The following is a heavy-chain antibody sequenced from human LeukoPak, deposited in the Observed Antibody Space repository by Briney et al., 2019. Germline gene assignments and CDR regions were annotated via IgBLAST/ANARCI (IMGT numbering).Heavy chain of an antibody. J-gene: IGHJ4*02. V-gene: IGHV3-7*01. CDR1: GFTFNDYW. CDR3: ARLRGHCDDGSCFPPDY. D-gene: IGHD2-15*01. CDR2: IKQDGSEK. Sequence: PGGSLRLSCAASGFTFNDYWMNWVRQAPGKGLEWVANIKQDGSEKFYVDSVKGRFTISRDNAKSSLFLQMNSLRAEDTAVYYCARLRGHCDDGSCFPPDYWGQGTLVTVSS.